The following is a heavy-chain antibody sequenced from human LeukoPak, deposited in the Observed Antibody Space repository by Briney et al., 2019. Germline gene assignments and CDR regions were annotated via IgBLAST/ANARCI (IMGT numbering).Heavy chain of an antibody. Sequence: SETLSLTCTVSGGSISSSSYYWGWIRQPPGKGLEWIGSIYYSGSTYYNPSLKSRVTISVDTSKNQFSLKLSSVTAADTAVYYCARGDVLRFLEWYNWAPFDPWGQGTLVTVSS. CDR1: GGSISSSSYY. CDR3: ARGDVLRFLEWYNWAPFDP. V-gene: IGHV4-39*01. J-gene: IGHJ5*02. CDR2: IYYSGST. D-gene: IGHD3-3*01.